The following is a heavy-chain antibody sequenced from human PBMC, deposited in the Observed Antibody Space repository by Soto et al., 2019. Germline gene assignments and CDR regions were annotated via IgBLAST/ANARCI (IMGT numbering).Heavy chain of an antibody. Sequence: GGSLRLSCAASGFTFSSYAMHWVRQAPGKGLEWVAVISYDGSNKYYADSVKGRFTISRDNSKNTLYLQMNSLRAEDTAVYYCAGVYSSSSDYYGMDVWGQGTTVTVSS. CDR3: AGVYSSSSDYYGMDV. CDR2: ISYDGSNK. J-gene: IGHJ6*02. V-gene: IGHV3-30-3*01. D-gene: IGHD6-6*01. CDR1: GFTFSSYA.